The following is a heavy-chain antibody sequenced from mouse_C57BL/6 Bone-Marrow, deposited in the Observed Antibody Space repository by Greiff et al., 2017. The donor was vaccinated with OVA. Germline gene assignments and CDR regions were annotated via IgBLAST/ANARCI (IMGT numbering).Heavy chain of an antibody. J-gene: IGHJ3*01. CDR3: ARPYYYGSSYGFAY. V-gene: IGHV1-4*01. CDR2: INPSSGYT. Sequence: VNVVESGAELARPGASVKMSCKASGYTFTSYTMHWVKQRPGQGLEWIGYINPSSGYTKYNQKFKDKATLTADKSSSTAYMQLSSLTSEDSAVYYCARPYYYGSSYGFAYWGQGTLVTVSA. D-gene: IGHD1-1*01. CDR1: GYTFTSYT.